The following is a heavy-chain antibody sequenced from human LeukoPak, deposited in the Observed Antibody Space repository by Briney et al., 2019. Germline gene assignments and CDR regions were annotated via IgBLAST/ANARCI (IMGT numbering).Heavy chain of an antibody. CDR1: GFTLSNAW. CDR3: STALPWDV. V-gene: IGHV3-15*01. CDR2: IKSKTGGGTT. Sequence: PGGSLRLSCAASGFTLSNAWMSWVRQAPGKGLEWVGRIKSKTGGGTTDYAAPVKGRFTISRDDSKNTLYLQMNSLKTEDTAVYYCSTALPWDVWGQGTTVTVSS. J-gene: IGHJ6*02.